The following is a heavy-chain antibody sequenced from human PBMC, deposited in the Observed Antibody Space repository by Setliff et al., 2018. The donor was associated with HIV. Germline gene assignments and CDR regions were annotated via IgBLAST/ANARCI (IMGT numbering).Heavy chain of an antibody. J-gene: IGHJ4*02. CDR1: GDSISSGGFY. D-gene: IGHD3-9*01. Sequence: PSETLSLTCTVSGDSISSGGFYWSWIRQRPGKGLEWIGYIDYSGATQYNSSLRSRITMSLDTSKNHFSLQLSSVTAADTAVYFCARGRFYDTLIGFYFDDWGQGTLVTVSS. CDR3: ARGRFYDTLIGFYFDD. V-gene: IGHV4-31*03. CDR2: IDYSGAT.